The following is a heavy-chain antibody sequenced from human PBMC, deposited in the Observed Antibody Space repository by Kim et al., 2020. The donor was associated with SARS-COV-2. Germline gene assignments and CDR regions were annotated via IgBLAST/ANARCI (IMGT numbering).Heavy chain of an antibody. CDR1: SGSISSGDYY. J-gene: IGHJ6*02. CDR2: IYYSGST. CDR3: ARDQVQLWFTWDYYGMDV. D-gene: IGHD5-18*01. V-gene: IGHV4-30-4*01. Sequence: SETLSLTCTVSSGSISSGDYYWSWIRQPPGKGLEWIGYIYYSGSTYYNPSLKSRVTISVDTSKNQFSLKLSSVTAADTAVYYCARDQVQLWFTWDYYGMDVWGQGTTVTVSS.